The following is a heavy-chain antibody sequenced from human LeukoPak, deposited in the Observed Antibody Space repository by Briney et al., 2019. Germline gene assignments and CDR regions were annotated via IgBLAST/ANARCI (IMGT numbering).Heavy chain of an antibody. Sequence: GRSLRLSCAASGFTFSNYAMHWVRQAPGKGLEWVSVVYSGGSTYSADSVKGRFTISRDNSKNTLYLQMNSLRAEDSAVYYCARDRYSYGFALDCWGQGTLVTVSS. V-gene: IGHV3-66*02. D-gene: IGHD5-18*01. CDR2: VYSGGST. CDR3: ARDRYSYGFALDC. J-gene: IGHJ4*02. CDR1: GFTFSNYA.